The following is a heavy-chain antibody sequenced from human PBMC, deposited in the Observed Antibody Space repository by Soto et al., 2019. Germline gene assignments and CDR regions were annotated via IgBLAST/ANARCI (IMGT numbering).Heavy chain of an antibody. CDR2: IYYSGKTI. CDR1: GGSTSSSTSY. V-gene: IGHV4-39*01. J-gene: IGHJ6*02. CDR3: ARQDFYYYGMDV. Sequence: SETLSLTCTVSGGSTSSSTSYWGWIRQPPGKGLEWIGSIYYSGKTIYYNPSLKSRVTISVDTSKNQFSLKLTSVTAADTAMYYCARQDFYYYGMDVWGQGTTVTVSS.